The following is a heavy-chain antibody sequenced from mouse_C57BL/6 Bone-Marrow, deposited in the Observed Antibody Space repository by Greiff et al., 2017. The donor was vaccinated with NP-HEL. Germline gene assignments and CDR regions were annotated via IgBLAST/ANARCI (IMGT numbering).Heavy chain of an antibody. D-gene: IGHD1-1*01. CDR2: IDPSDSYS. CDR1: GYTFTSYW. CDR3: ARREDYYGSSSDRDAMDY. J-gene: IGHJ4*01. V-gene: IGHV1-50*01. Sequence: QVQLQQPGAELVKPGASVKLSCKASGYTFTSYWMQWVKQRPGQGLAWIGEIDPSDSYSNYNQKFKGKATLTVDPSSSTAYLQLSSLTSEDSAVYYCARREDYYGSSSDRDAMDYWGQGTSVTVSS.